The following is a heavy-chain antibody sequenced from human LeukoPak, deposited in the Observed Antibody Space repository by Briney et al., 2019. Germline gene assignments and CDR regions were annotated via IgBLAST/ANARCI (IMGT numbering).Heavy chain of an antibody. CDR3: ARAGSSWYGY. V-gene: IGHV1-46*01. D-gene: IGHD6-13*01. CDR1: GYTFTSCY. J-gene: IGHJ4*02. CDR2: INPSGGST. Sequence: ASVKVSCKASGYTFTSCYMHWVRQAPGQGLEWMGIINPSGGSTSYAQKFQGRVTMTRDTSTSTVYMELSSLRSEDMAVYYCARAGSSWYGYWGQGTLVTVSS.